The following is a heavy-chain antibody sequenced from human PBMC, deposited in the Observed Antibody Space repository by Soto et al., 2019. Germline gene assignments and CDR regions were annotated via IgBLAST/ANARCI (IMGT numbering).Heavy chain of an antibody. Sequence: QVQLQQWGAGLLKPSETLSLTCAVYGGSFSGYYWSWIRQPPGKGLEWIGEINHSGSTNYNPSLKSRVTISVDTSKNQFSLKRSSVTAADTAVYYCARGKRDYTERIWSGYYRPGGEVDYWGQGTLVTVSS. CDR1: GGSFSGYY. CDR3: ARGKRDYTERIWSGYYRPGGEVDY. V-gene: IGHV4-34*01. J-gene: IGHJ4*02. D-gene: IGHD3-3*01. CDR2: INHSGST.